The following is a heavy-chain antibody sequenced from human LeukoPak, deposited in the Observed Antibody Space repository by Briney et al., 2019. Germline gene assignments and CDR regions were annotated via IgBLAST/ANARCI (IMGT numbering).Heavy chain of an antibody. CDR2: ISAYNGNT. V-gene: IGHV1-18*01. J-gene: IGHJ4*02. Sequence: GAPVKVSCKASGYTFTSYGITWVRQAPGQGLEWMGWISAYNGNTNYAQKLQGRVTTTTDTSTSTAYLDLRSLRSDDTAVYYCARAEQYQLLLHWGQGTLVTVSS. CDR3: ARAEQYQLLLH. D-gene: IGHD2-2*01. CDR1: GYTFTSYG.